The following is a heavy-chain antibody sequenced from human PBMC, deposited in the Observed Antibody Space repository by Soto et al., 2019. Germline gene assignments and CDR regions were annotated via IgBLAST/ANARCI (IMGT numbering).Heavy chain of an antibody. D-gene: IGHD3-22*01. CDR2: ISYDGSNK. CDR1: GFTFSSYG. V-gene: IGHV3-30*18. Sequence: QVQLVESGGGMVQPGRSLRLSCAASGFTFSSYGMHWVRQAPGKGLEWVAVISYDGSNKYYADSVKGRFTISRDNSKNTLYLQMNSLRAEDTAVYYCAKDSSGYSLDYWGQGTLVTVSS. J-gene: IGHJ4*02. CDR3: AKDSSGYSLDY.